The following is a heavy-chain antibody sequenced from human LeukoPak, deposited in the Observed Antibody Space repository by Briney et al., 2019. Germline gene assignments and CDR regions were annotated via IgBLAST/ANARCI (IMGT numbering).Heavy chain of an antibody. CDR3: AKDHGPLLRYFDWLPIVGFDY. CDR2: ISYDGSNK. Sequence: GRTLRLSCAASGFTFSSFRMHWVTDAPGKGLEWGAVISYDGSNKYYADSVKGRFTISRDNSKNTLYLQMNSLRAEGSGVYYCAKDHGPLLRYFDWLPIVGFDYWGEGNLGTVSS. D-gene: IGHD3-9*01. J-gene: IGHJ4*02. CDR1: GFTFSSFR. V-gene: IGHV3-30*18.